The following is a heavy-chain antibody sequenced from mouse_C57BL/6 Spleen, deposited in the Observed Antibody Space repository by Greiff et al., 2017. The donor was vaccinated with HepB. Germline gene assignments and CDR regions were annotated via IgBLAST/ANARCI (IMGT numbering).Heavy chain of an antibody. J-gene: IGHJ2*01. V-gene: IGHV1-64*01. Sequence: QVQLQQPGAELVKPGASVKLSCKASGYTFTSYWMHWVKQRPGQGPEWIGMIHPNSGSTNYNEKFKSKATLTVDKSSSTAYMQLSSLTSEDSAVYYCARRGRNYFDYWGQGTTLTVSS. CDR2: IHPNSGST. CDR3: ARRGRNYFDY. CDR1: GYTFTSYW.